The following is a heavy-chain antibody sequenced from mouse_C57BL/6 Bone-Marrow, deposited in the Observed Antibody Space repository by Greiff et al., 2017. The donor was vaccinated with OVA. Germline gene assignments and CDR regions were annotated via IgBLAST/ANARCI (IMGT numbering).Heavy chain of an antibody. CDR1: GFNIKDYY. CDR2: IDPEDGET. Sequence: VQLQQSGAELVKPGASVKLSCTASGFNIKDYYMHWVKQRTEQGLEWIGRIDPEDGETKYAPQFQGKATITADKSSNTAYLQLSSLTSEDTAVYYCASGSNYVSYAMDYWGQGTSVTVSS. D-gene: IGHD2-5*01. J-gene: IGHJ4*01. CDR3: ASGSNYVSYAMDY. V-gene: IGHV14-2*01.